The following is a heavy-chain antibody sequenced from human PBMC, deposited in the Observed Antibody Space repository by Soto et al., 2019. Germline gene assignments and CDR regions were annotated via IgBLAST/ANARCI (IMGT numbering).Heavy chain of an antibody. J-gene: IGHJ6*02. CDR2: IIPIFGTA. CDR1: GGTFSSYA. Sequence: QVQLVQSGAEVKKPGCSVKVSCKASGGTFSSYAIRWVRQAPGQGLEWMGGIIPIFGTANYAQKFQGRVTITADKSTSTAYMELSSLRSEDTAVYYCASPTRAGLPPARDYDYGMDVWGQGTTVTVS. D-gene: IGHD5-18*01. V-gene: IGHV1-69*06. CDR3: ASPTRAGLPPARDYDYGMDV.